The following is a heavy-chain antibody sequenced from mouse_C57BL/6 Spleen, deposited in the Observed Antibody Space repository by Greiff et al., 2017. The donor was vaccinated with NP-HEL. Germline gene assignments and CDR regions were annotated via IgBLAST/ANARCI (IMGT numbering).Heavy chain of an antibody. J-gene: IGHJ3*01. CDR1: GYAFSSSW. CDR2: IYPGDGDT. V-gene: IGHV1-82*01. Sequence: VQLHQSGPELVKPGASVKISCKASGYAFSSSWMNWVKQRPGKGLEWIGRIYPGDGDTNYNGKFKGKATLTADKSSSTAYMQLSSLTSEDSAVYFCALYDYDGAWFAYWGQGTLVTVSA. D-gene: IGHD2-4*01. CDR3: ALYDYDGAWFAY.